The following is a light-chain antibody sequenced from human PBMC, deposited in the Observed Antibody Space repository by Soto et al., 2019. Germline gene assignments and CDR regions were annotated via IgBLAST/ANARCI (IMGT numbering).Light chain of an antibody. V-gene: IGKV3-20*01. CDR3: QQYGSSPIT. J-gene: IGKJ5*01. CDR2: GAS. Sequence: EIVLTQSPGTLSLSPGDRATLSCRASQSVSSNFLAWYQQTPGRAPRLLIYGASSRATGIPDRFSGSGSGTDFILTVSRLEPEDFAVYYCQQYGSSPITFDQGTRLEIK. CDR1: QSVSSNF.